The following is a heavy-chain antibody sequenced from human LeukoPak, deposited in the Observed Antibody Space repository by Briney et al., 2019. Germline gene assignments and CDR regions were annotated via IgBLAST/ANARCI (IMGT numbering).Heavy chain of an antibody. V-gene: IGHV3-21*01. Sequence: GGTLRLSCAASGFTFSTYGLSWVRQAPGKGLEWVSSISSSSSYIYYADSVKGRFTISRDNAKNSLYLQMNSLRAEDTAVYYCARDPYYYGSGSYYGDFDYWGQGTLVTVSS. D-gene: IGHD3-10*01. CDR1: GFTFSTYG. CDR3: ARDPYYYGSGSYYGDFDY. J-gene: IGHJ4*02. CDR2: ISSSSSYI.